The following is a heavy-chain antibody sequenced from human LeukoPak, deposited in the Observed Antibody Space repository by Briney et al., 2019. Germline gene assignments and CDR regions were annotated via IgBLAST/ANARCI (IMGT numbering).Heavy chain of an antibody. V-gene: IGHV3-11*04. Sequence: GGSLRLSCAASGFTFSDYYMSWIRQAPGKGLEWLSYISSSSNMIFYAESVKGRFTISRDNAKNSLYLQMNSLRAEDTAIYYCATASGGWYRYYFDSWGQGTLVTVSS. CDR3: ATASGGWYRYYFDS. CDR2: ISSSSNMI. J-gene: IGHJ4*02. D-gene: IGHD6-13*01. CDR1: GFTFSDYY.